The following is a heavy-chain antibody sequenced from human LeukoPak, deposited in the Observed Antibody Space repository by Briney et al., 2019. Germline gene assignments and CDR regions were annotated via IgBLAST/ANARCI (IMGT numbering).Heavy chain of an antibody. CDR2: IDPSDSYT. V-gene: IGHV5-10-1*01. Sequence: GESLRISCKGSGYSFTSYWISWVRQMPGKGLEWMGRIDPSDSYTNYSPSFQGHVTISADKSISTAYLQWSSLKASDTAMYYCAVGAAGCSSTSCYHHWGQGTLVTVSS. J-gene: IGHJ5*02. CDR3: AVGAAGCSSTSCYHH. CDR1: GYSFTSYW. D-gene: IGHD2-2*01.